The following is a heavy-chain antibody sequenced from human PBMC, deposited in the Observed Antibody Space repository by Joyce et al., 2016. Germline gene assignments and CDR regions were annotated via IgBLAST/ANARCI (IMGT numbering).Heavy chain of an antibody. J-gene: IGHJ4*02. CDR3: ARGGRGAATGQLDY. V-gene: IGHV1-18*01. CDR1: GYTFTTYT. D-gene: IGHD6-13*01. CDR2: SSAYNGNT. Sequence: QVQLVQSGAQVMRPGASVKVSCKTSGYTFTTYTLNWVRQAPGRGLEWMGWSSAYNGNTDDAQKFRGRVTMTTNTSTSTGYMEVRSLRADDTAIYYCARGGRGAATGQLDYWGQGSLVTVSS.